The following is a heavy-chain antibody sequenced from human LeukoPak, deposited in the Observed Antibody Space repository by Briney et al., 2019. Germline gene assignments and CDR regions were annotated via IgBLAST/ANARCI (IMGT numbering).Heavy chain of an antibody. Sequence: GASVKVSCKASGGTFSSYAISWVRQAPGQGLEWMGWISPYNGNTNYAKKIQDRVTMTTDTSTSTAYMELRSLRSDDTAVYYCAREYYSGIYSFDYWGQGTLVTVSS. J-gene: IGHJ4*02. CDR1: GGTFSSYA. D-gene: IGHD3-10*01. CDR2: ISPYNGNT. V-gene: IGHV1-18*01. CDR3: AREYYSGIYSFDY.